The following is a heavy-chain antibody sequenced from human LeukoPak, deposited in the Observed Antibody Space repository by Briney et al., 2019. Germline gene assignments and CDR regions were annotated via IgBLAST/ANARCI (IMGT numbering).Heavy chain of an antibody. CDR1: GFPFSSYG. Sequence: GGSLSRPCTASGFPFSSYGMQWVRQAPGKGLEWVACIRYDENTKYYADSVKGRFTVSRDNSENTLFLQMNSLRAEDTAVYYCAKENTRDGYRHFHYWGQGTLVTLSS. D-gene: IGHD5-24*01. CDR3: AKENTRDGYRHFHY. CDR2: IRYDENTK. J-gene: IGHJ4*02. V-gene: IGHV3-30*02.